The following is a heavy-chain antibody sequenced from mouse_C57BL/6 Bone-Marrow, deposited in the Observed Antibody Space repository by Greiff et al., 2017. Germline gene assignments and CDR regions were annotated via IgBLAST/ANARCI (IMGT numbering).Heavy chain of an antibody. CDR3: ARRTAQATWDY. D-gene: IGHD3-2*02. CDR1: GYAFSSSW. J-gene: IGHJ2*01. V-gene: IGHV1-82*01. Sequence: QVQLQQSGPELVKPGASVKISCKASGYAFSSSWMNWVKQRPGKGLEWIGRIYPGDGDTNYNGKFKGKATLTADKSSSTAYMQLSSLTSEDSAVYFCARRTAQATWDYWGQGTTLTVSS. CDR2: IYPGDGDT.